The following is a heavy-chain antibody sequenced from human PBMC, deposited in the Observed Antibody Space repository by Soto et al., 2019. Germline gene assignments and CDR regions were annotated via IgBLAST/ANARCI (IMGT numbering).Heavy chain of an antibody. Sequence: SETLSLSCTVCGGSISSSSYYWGWIRQSPGKGLEWIGSFYYSGSTYYSPSLRSRVTISGDTSRKQISLRLSSVTAADTAVYYCARISVASRYMDVWGKGTTVTVSS. CDR1: GGSISSSSYY. V-gene: IGHV4-39*01. D-gene: IGHD5-12*01. J-gene: IGHJ6*03. CDR3: ARISVASRYMDV. CDR2: FYYSGST.